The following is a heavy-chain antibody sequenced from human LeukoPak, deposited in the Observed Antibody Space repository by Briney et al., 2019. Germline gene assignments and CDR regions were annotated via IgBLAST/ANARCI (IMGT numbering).Heavy chain of an antibody. CDR1: GGTFSSYA. D-gene: IGHD6-13*01. CDR2: IIPIFGTA. V-gene: IGHV1-69*13. J-gene: IGHJ4*02. Sequence: ASVKASCKASGGTFSSYAISWVRQAPGQGLEWMGGIIPIFGTANYAQKFQGRVTITADESTSTAYMELSSLRSEDTAVYYCAMRIAAGGGLYYFDYWGQGTLVTVSS. CDR3: AMRIAAGGGLYYFDY.